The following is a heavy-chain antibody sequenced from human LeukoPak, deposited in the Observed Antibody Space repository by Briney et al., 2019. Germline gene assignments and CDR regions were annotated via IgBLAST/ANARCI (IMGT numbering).Heavy chain of an antibody. CDR2: IWYDGSNK. CDR3: ARDRAAADLDY. V-gene: IGHV3-33*01. D-gene: IGHD6-13*01. CDR1: GFTFSSYG. J-gene: IGHJ4*02. Sequence: GRSLRLSCAASGFTFSSYGMHWVRQPPGKGLEWVAVIWYDGSNKFYADSVKGRFTISRDNSKNTLYLQMNSLRAEDTAVYYCARDRAAADLDYWGQGTLVTVSS.